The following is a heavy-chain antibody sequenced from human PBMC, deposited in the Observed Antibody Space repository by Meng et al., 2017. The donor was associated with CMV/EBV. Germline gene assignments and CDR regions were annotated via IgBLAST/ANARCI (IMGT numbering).Heavy chain of an antibody. J-gene: IGHJ5*02. CDR1: GFTFSSYS. CDR3: ARDRAAPGWFDP. D-gene: IGHD6-13*01. CDR2: ISSSSSYI. Sequence: GGSLRLSCAASGFTFSSYSMNWVRQAPGKGLKWVSSISSSSSYIYYADSVKGRFTISRDNAKNSLYLQMNSLRAEDTAVYYCARDRAAPGWFDPWGQGTLVTVSS. V-gene: IGHV3-21*01.